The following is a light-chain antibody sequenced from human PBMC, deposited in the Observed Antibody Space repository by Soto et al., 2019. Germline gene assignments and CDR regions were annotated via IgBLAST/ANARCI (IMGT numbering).Light chain of an antibody. CDR1: QTVSSNY. V-gene: IGKV3-20*01. CDR2: GAS. Sequence: EIVLTKSPGTLSLSPRATATLSCMASQTVSSNYLAWFQQKSGQAPRPLIYGASSRATGIPDRFSGRGSGTDFTLTISRLEPEDFAVYFCQQYGTSLRPFGHGTKVDIK. CDR3: QQYGTSLRP. J-gene: IGKJ1*01.